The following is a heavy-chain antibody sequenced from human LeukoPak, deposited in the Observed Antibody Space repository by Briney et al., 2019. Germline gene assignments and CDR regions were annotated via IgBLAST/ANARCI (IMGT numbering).Heavy chain of an antibody. Sequence: SETLSLTCTVSGGSISSYYWSWIRQPPGKGLEWIGYIYYSGSTYYNPSLKSRVTISVDTSKNQFSLKLSSVTAADTAVYYCAYSGYDSVDYWGQGTLVTVSS. CDR2: IYYSGST. CDR3: AYSGYDSVDY. V-gene: IGHV4-59*12. D-gene: IGHD5-12*01. CDR1: GGSISSYY. J-gene: IGHJ4*02.